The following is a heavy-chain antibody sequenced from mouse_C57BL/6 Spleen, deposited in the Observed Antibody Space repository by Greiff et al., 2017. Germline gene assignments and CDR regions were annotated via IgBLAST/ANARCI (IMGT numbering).Heavy chain of an antibody. J-gene: IGHJ4*01. CDR3: ATDGERAMDY. CDR1: GYAFSSSW. Sequence: QVQLQQSGPELVKPGASVKISCKASGYAFSSSWMNWVKQRPGRGLEWIGRIYPGDGDTNYNGKFKGKATLTADKSSSTAYMQLSSLTSEDSAVYFCATDGERAMDYWGQGTSVTVSS. V-gene: IGHV1-82*01. CDR2: IYPGDGDT.